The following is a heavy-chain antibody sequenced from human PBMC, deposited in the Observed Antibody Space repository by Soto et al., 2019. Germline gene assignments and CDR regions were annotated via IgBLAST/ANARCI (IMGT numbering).Heavy chain of an antibody. J-gene: IGHJ4*02. CDR2: ISYDGANN. Sequence: GGSLRLSCAASGFTFSSSGMHWVRQAPGKGLDWVAVISYDGANNYYADSVKGRFTISRDNSKNTLYLQMNSLKPEDTAVYYCARDDRRGSYYISGKIDSWGQGTLVTVSS. D-gene: IGHD1-26*01. CDR1: GFTFSSSG. V-gene: IGHV3-30*03. CDR3: ARDDRRGSYYISGKIDS.